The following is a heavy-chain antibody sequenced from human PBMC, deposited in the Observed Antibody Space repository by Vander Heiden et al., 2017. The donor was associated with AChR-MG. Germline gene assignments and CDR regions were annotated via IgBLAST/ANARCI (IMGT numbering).Heavy chain of an antibody. CDR3: ASVGYANEGAFYYYYYGMDV. J-gene: IGHJ6*02. CDR2: IIPIFGTA. D-gene: IGHD2-2*01. V-gene: IGHV1-69*06. Sequence: QVQLVQSGAEVKKPGSSVKVSCKASGGTFSSYAISWVRQAPGQGLEWMGGIIPIFGTANYAQKFQGRVTITADKSTSTAYMELSSLRSEDTAVYYCASVGYANEGAFYYYYYGMDVWGQGTTVTVSS. CDR1: GGTFSSYA.